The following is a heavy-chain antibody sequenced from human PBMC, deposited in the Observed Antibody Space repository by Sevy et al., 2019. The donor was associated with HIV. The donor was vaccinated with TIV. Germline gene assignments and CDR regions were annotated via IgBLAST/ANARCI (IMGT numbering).Heavy chain of an antibody. CDR1: GFTFSYSW. CDR3: STDPITLLLVTNGMDV. V-gene: IGHV3-15*04. J-gene: IGHJ6*02. Sequence: EGSLRLSCAASGFTFSYSWMNWVLQAPGKGLEWVGRIESKADGGTIDYAAPVKGRFTISRDDSQNTLYLQMNSLKTEVTAVYYCSTDPITLLLVTNGMDVWGQGTTVTVSS. D-gene: IGHD2-21*02. CDR2: IESKADGGTI.